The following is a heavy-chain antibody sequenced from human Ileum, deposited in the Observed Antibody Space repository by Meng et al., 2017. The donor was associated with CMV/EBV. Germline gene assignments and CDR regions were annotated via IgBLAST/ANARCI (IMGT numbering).Heavy chain of an antibody. V-gene: IGHV3-11*01. CDR2: ISSSGSTI. Sequence: GESLKISCAASGFTFSDYYMSWIRQAPRKGLEWVSYISSSGSTIYYADSVKGRFTISRDNAKNSLYLQMNSLRAEDTAVYYCARGRNRAGGDYWGQGTLVTVSS. CDR3: ARGRNRAGGDY. CDR1: GFTFSDYY. D-gene: IGHD1-14*01. J-gene: IGHJ4*02.